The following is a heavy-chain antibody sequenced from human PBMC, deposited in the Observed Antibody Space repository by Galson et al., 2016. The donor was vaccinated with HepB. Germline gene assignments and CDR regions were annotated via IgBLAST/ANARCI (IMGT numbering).Heavy chain of an antibody. CDR3: ASHAASGSYSDYFPH. Sequence: SLRLSCAASGLTFSSYAMTWVRQAPGKGLEWVSTITDNGGHTYYADSVEGRFTISRDNSKNTLYLQMNSLRAEDTALYYCASHAASGSYSDYFPHWGQGTLVTVSS. D-gene: IGHD3-10*01. CDR2: ITDNGGHT. J-gene: IGHJ4*02. CDR1: GLTFSSYA. V-gene: IGHV3-23*01.